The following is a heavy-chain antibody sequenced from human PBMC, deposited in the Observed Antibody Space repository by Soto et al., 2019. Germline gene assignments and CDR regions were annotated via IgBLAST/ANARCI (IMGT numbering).Heavy chain of an antibody. Sequence: ASVKVSCKASGYTFTSYYMHWVRQAPGQGLEWMGIINPSGGSTSYAQKFQGRVTMTRDTSTSTVYMELSSLRSEDMAVYYCARRIAAFGQTNWFYPWGQGTLVTVSS. CDR2: INPSGGST. CDR1: GYTFTSYY. J-gene: IGHJ5*02. D-gene: IGHD6-6*01. V-gene: IGHV1-46*01. CDR3: ARRIAAFGQTNWFYP.